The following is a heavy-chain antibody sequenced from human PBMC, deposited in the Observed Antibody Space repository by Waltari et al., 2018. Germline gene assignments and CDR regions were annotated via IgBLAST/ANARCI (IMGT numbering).Heavy chain of an antibody. CDR1: GFAFSGYN. V-gene: IGHV3-21*01. J-gene: IGHJ4*02. CDR2: ISSDGKNK. CDR3: ARSWNDPDYFDY. D-gene: IGHD1-1*01. Sequence: EVELVESGGGLVKPGESVSLSCVVSGFAFSGYNMNWARPAPGRGLEWVSFISSDGKNKYYADSVKGRVTISRDNAKNSVYLQMNSLGVDDTAVYYCARSWNDPDYFDYWGLGTLVAVSS.